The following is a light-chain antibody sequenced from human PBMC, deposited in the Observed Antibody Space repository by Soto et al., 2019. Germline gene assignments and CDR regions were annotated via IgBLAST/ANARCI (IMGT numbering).Light chain of an antibody. Sequence: DIQITQSPSTLSGSVGDRVTITCRASQTISSWLAWYRQKPGKAPKLLIYKASTLKSGVLSRFSGSGSGTEFTLTISSLQPDDFATYYCQHYNSYSEAFGQGTKVDIK. J-gene: IGKJ1*01. V-gene: IGKV1-5*03. CDR1: QTISSW. CDR3: QHYNSYSEA. CDR2: KAS.